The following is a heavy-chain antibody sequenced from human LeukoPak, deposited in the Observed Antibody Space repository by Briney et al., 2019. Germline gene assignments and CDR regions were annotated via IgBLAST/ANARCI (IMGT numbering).Heavy chain of an antibody. CDR3: ARGSHDYGGKVYYGMDV. D-gene: IGHD4-23*01. Sequence: ASVKVSCKASGYTFTSYYMHWVRQAPGQGLGWMGIINPSGGSTSYAQKFQGRVTMTRDTSTSTVYMELSSLRSEDTAVYYCARGSHDYGGKVYYGMDVWGQGTTVTVSS. CDR1: GYTFTSYY. V-gene: IGHV1-46*01. J-gene: IGHJ6*02. CDR2: INPSGGST.